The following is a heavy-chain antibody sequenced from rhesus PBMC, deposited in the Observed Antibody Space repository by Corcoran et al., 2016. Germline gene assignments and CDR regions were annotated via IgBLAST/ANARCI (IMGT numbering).Heavy chain of an antibody. J-gene: IGHJ4*01. V-gene: IGHV1-70*01. CDR3: AAVYYEDDYGYDY. CDR1: GYIFTCYV. D-gene: IGHD3-9*01. Sequence: QEQLVQSGAEVKKPGASVKVSCKASGYIFTCYVISWLRQAPGQGFVWMGGIHPGYGSTSYAQKFQGEVTITADMSTSTVYIELSSLRSEDMAVYCCAAVYYEDDYGYDYWGQGVLVTVSS. CDR2: IHPGYGST.